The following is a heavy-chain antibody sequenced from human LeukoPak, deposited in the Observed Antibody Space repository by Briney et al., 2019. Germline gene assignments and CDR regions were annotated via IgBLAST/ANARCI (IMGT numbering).Heavy chain of an antibody. CDR3: ARDFGEWFGEHTTKNDY. D-gene: IGHD3-10*01. CDR1: GYTFTGYY. Sequence: ASVKVSCKASGYTFTGYYMHWVRQAPGQGLEWMGRTNPNSGGTNYAQKFQGRVTMTRDTSISTAYMELSRLRSDDTAVYYCARDFGEWFGEHTTKNDYWGQGTLVTVSS. J-gene: IGHJ4*02. V-gene: IGHV1-2*06. CDR2: TNPNSGGT.